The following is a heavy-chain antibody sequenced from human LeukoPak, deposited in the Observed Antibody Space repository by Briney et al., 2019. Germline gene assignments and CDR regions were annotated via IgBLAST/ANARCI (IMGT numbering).Heavy chain of an antibody. V-gene: IGHV4-59*12. CDR3: ARGSTLTYYYDSSGYYYSAFDI. D-gene: IGHD3-22*01. CDR2: IFSNGTT. Sequence: PSETLSLTCTVSGGSLYTYNWRWIRQPPGKGLEWIGYIFSNGTTSYNPSLKSRVTISVDTSKEQFSLKLSSVTAADTAVYYCARGSTLTYYYDSSGYYYSAFDIWGQGTMVTVSS. CDR1: GGSLYTYN. J-gene: IGHJ3*02.